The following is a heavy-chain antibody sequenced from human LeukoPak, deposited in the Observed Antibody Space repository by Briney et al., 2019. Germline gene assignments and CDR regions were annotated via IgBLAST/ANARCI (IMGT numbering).Heavy chain of an antibody. CDR3: AKGYNWFDP. V-gene: IGHV3-23*01. Sequence: GGSLRLSCAASGFTFSNYAMSGVRQAPGEGLEWVSAISGSGGSTYYADSVKGRLTISRDNSKNTLYLQMNSLRAEDTAVYYCAKGYNWFDPWGQGTLVTVSS. CDR2: ISGSGGST. J-gene: IGHJ5*02. CDR1: GFTFSNYA.